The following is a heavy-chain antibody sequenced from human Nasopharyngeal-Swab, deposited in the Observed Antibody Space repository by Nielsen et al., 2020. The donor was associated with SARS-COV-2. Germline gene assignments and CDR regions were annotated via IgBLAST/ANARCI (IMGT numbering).Heavy chain of an antibody. CDR3: AKDSRGYSYGQIFPFFDY. V-gene: IGHV3-9*01. CDR1: GFTFDDYA. CDR2: ISWNSGSI. J-gene: IGHJ4*02. Sequence: GGSLRLSCAASGFTFDDYAMHWVRQAPGKGLEWVSGISWNSGSIGYADSVKGRFTISRDNAKNSLYLQMNSLRAEDTALYYCAKDSRGYSYGQIFPFFDYWGQGTLGTVSS. D-gene: IGHD5-18*01.